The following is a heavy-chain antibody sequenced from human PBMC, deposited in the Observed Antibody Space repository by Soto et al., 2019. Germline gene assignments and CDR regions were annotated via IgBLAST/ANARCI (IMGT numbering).Heavy chain of an antibody. CDR1: GGSISSSNW. J-gene: IGHJ6*02. D-gene: IGHD2-15*01. Sequence: QVQLQESGPGLVKPSGTLSLTCAVSGGSISSSNWWSWVRQPPGKGLEWIGEISHSGGTNYNPSLKIRVTISVDQSKKQFSLKLSSVTAADTAVYYCARAGRGYCSGGSCYSGLHGMDVWGQGTTVTVSS. CDR3: ARAGRGYCSGGSCYSGLHGMDV. CDR2: ISHSGGT. V-gene: IGHV4-4*02.